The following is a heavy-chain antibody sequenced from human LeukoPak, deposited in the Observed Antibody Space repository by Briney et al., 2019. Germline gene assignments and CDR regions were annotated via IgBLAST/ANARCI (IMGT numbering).Heavy chain of an antibody. D-gene: IGHD2-21*02. CDR1: GFTFSNYA. CDR3: ARDQSHAYCGGDCYPDY. CDR2: ISSSSSYI. J-gene: IGHJ4*02. V-gene: IGHV3-21*01. Sequence: PGASLRLSCAASGFTFSNYAMSWVRQAPGKGLEWVSSISSSSSYIYYADSVKGRFTISRDNAKNSLYLQMNSLRAEDTAVYYCARDQSHAYCGGDCYPDYWGQGTLVTVSS.